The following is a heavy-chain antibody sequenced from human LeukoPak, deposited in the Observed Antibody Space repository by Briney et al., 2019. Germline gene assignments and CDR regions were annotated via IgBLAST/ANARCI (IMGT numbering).Heavy chain of an antibody. Sequence: PSETLSLTCTVSGGSISSYYWSWIRQPPGKGLEWIGYIYYSGSTNYNPSLKSRVTISVDTSKNQFSLKLSSVTAADTAVYYCARVEGYNYGYGFDYWGQGTLVTVSS. CDR1: GGSISSYY. V-gene: IGHV4-59*01. J-gene: IGHJ4*02. CDR2: IYYSGST. CDR3: ARVEGYNYGYGFDY. D-gene: IGHD5-18*01.